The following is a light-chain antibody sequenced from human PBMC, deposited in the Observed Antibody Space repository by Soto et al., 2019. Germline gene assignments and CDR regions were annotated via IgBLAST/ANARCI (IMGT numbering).Light chain of an antibody. J-gene: IGKJ1*01. CDR3: QHHGSSLTWT. V-gene: IGKV3-20*01. CDR2: GAS. Sequence: DIVLTQSPGPLSLSPGETATLSCRCSQRITSRFLTWYQQRPGQAHRLLIYGASNRATGIPDRFSGGGAGTDFTPTISRLEPEDFAVFYCQHHGSSLTWTFGQGTKV. CDR1: QRITSRF.